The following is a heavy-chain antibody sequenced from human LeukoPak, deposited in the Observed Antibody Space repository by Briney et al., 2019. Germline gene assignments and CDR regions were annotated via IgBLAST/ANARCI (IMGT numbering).Heavy chain of an antibody. CDR3: ARDLVDTAMLPEDY. Sequence: ASVKVSCNTSGYTFTSYGISWVRQAPGQGLEWMGWISAYNGNTNYAQKLQGRVTMTTDTSTSTAYMELRSLRSDDTAVYYCARDLVDTAMLPEDYWGQGTLVTVSS. CDR2: ISAYNGNT. D-gene: IGHD5-18*01. CDR1: GYTFTSYG. J-gene: IGHJ4*02. V-gene: IGHV1-18*01.